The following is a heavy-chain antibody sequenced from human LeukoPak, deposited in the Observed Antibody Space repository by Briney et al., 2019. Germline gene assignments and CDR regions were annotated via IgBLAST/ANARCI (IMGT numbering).Heavy chain of an antibody. CDR3: ARDPFEL. V-gene: IGHV3-7*01. CDR1: GFPLSNHW. D-gene: IGHD1-26*01. CDR2: ITQGGTDK. J-gene: IGHJ4*02. Sequence: GGSLRLSCAASGFPLSNHWMTWVRQAPGKGPEWVATITQGGTDKFYVDSVKGRFTISGDNAKNSLYLQLNSLRAEDTAVYYCARDPFELWGQGTLVTVSS.